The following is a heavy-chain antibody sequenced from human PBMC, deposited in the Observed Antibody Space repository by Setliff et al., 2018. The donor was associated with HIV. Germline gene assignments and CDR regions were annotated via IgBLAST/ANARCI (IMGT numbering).Heavy chain of an antibody. V-gene: IGHV4-38-2*01. Sequence: SETLSLTCAVSAYSISSGYYWGWIRQPPGKGLDWIGSIYHSGSIYYNPSLKSRVTISVDTSKNQFSLKLSSVTAADTAVYYCARHDGTYCGGDCYLLGYFDLWGRGTLVTVSS. CDR1: AYSISSGYY. CDR3: ARHDGTYCGGDCYLLGYFDL. D-gene: IGHD2-21*02. CDR2: IYHSGSI. J-gene: IGHJ2*01.